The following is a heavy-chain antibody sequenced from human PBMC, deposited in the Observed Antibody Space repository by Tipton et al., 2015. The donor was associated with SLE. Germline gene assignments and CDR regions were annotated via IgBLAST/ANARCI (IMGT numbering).Heavy chain of an antibody. J-gene: IGHJ4*02. D-gene: IGHD6-13*01. CDR2: VSGSGGST. V-gene: IGHV3-23*04. CDR1: GFSLSRYG. Sequence: QLVQSGGGLVQPGGSLRLSCGASGFSLSRYGMSWVRQAPGKGLEWVSGVSGSGGSTYYADSVKGRFTLSRDNSKNTLSLQMSSLRAEDTAVYYCARQSSSWYLNDDWGQGTLVTVSS. CDR3: ARQSSSWYLNDD.